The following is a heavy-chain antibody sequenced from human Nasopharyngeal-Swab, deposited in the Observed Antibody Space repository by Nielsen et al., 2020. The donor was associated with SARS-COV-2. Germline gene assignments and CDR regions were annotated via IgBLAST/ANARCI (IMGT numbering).Heavy chain of an antibody. D-gene: IGHD3-10*01. Sequence: GESLKISCAASGFTFSSYAMSWVRQAPGKGLEWVSVIYSGGSSTYYADSVKGRFTISRGNSKNTLYLQMNSLRAEDTAVYYCAKDHSPYGSGSYPYYYYGMDVWGQGTTVTVSS. V-gene: IGHV3-23*03. CDR3: AKDHSPYGSGSYPYYYYGMDV. CDR2: IYSGGSST. CDR1: GFTFSSYA. J-gene: IGHJ6*02.